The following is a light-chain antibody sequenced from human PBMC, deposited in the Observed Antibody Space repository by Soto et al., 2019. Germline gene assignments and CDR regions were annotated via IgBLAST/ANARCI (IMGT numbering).Light chain of an antibody. CDR2: DVS. J-gene: IGLJ1*01. CDR1: SIDVGGYNY. CDR3: SSYTSSSTL. Sequence: QSVLTQPASVSGSPGQSITISCTGTSIDVGGYNYVSWYQQHPGKAPKLMIYDVSNRPSGVSNRFSGSKSGNTASLTISGLQAEVEADYYCSSYTSSSTLFGTGTKVTVL. V-gene: IGLV2-14*01.